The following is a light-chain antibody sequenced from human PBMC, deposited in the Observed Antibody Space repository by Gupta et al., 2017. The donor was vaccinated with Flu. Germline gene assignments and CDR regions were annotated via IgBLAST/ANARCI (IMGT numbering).Light chain of an antibody. CDR2: RDS. Sequence: SYELTQPPSVSVSPGQTARITCSGDALPNKYGYWYQQRPGQAPVLVIYRDSERPSGIPERFSGSSSGTTVTLTISGVQAEDEADYYCQSADSSGTWVFGGGTKLTVL. V-gene: IGLV3-25*02. CDR1: ALPNKY. CDR3: QSADSSGTWV. J-gene: IGLJ3*02.